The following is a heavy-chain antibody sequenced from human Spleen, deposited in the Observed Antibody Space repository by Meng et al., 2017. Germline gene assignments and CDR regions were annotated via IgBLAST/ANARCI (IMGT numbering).Heavy chain of an antibody. CDR1: EPTFDFGHPI. Sequence: QVQLVESGGGVVQPGTSLRVSCAASEPTFDFGHPIIHWVRQAPGKGLEWVAAMSFDGFSKYYADSVKGRFTISRDNAKNTLYLQMNSLGAEDTAVYYCLRDVKGSTSWGQGTLVTVSS. V-gene: IGHV3-30-3*01. CDR2: MSFDGFSK. CDR3: LRDVKGSTS. J-gene: IGHJ5*02. D-gene: IGHD3-10*01.